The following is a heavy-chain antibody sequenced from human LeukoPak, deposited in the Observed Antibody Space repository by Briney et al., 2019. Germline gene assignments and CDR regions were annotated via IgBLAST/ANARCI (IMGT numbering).Heavy chain of an antibody. CDR2: ISSSSSYI. CDR3: ARPPYSGSYYGSDAFDI. V-gene: IGHV3-21*01. J-gene: IGHJ3*02. D-gene: IGHD1-26*01. CDR1: VFTFSSYS. Sequence: PGGSLRLSCAASVFTFSSYSMNWVRQAPGKGREWVSSISSSSSYIYYADSVKGRFTISRDNAKNSLYLQMNSLRAEDTAVYYCARPPYSGSYYGSDAFDIWGQGTMVTVSS.